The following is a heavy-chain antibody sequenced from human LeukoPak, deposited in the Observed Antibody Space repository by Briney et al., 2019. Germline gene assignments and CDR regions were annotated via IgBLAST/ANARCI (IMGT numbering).Heavy chain of an antibody. CDR1: GFTFNNYA. V-gene: IGHV3-23*01. Sequence: GGSLRLSCAASGFTFNNYAMSWVRQAPGKGLEWVSAISGSGGSTYFADSVKGRFTISRDNSKNTLYLQMTSLRAEDTAVYYCTSRGRDGLWTRGVVYWGQGTLVTVSS. D-gene: IGHD4/OR15-4a*01. CDR3: TSRGRDGLWTRGVVY. CDR2: ISGSGGST. J-gene: IGHJ4*02.